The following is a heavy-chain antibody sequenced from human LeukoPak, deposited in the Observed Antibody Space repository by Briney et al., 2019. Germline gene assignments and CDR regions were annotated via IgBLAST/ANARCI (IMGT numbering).Heavy chain of an antibody. Sequence: GGSLRLSCAASGFTFSSYGMHWVRQAPGKGLEWVAFIRYDGSNKYYADSVKGRYTISRDNSKNTLYLQMNSLRAEDTAVYYCAKDYPSGYYDSSGYPRDWGQGTLVTVSS. CDR2: IRYDGSNK. CDR1: GFTFSSYG. J-gene: IGHJ4*02. CDR3: AKDYPSGYYDSSGYPRD. D-gene: IGHD3-22*01. V-gene: IGHV3-30*02.